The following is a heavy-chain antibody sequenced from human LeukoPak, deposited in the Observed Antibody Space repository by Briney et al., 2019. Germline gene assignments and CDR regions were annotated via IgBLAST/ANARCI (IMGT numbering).Heavy chain of an antibody. D-gene: IGHD1-14*01. CDR3: ASARRRPRAPYFDY. V-gene: IGHV3-21*01. CDR1: GFTFSSYS. Sequence: GGSLRLSCAASGFTFSSYSMNWVRQAPGKGLEWVSSISSSSSYIYYADSVKGRFTISRDNAKNSLYLQMNSLRAEDTAVYYCASARRRPRAPYFDYWGQGTLVTVS. CDR2: ISSSSSYI. J-gene: IGHJ4*02.